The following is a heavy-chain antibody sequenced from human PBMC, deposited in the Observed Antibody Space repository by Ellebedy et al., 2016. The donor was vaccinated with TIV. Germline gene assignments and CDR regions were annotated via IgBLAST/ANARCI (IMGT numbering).Heavy chain of an antibody. CDR1: GFTFSTYA. CDR2: VSYGGNDK. D-gene: IGHD2-21*02. V-gene: IGHV3-30*01. CDR3: ARDQWSFGDHYYYGMDV. J-gene: IGHJ6*02. Sequence: GESLKISCAASGFTFSTYAMHWVRQAPGKGLEWVALVSYGGNDKYFSYSFKGRFTISRDNSKTTLYLQMNSPRPEDTAVYYCARDQWSFGDHYYYGMDVWGQGTMVTVS.